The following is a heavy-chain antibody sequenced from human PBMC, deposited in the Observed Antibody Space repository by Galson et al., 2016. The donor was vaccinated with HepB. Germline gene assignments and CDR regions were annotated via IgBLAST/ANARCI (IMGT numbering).Heavy chain of an antibody. V-gene: IGHV3-11*01. D-gene: IGHD1-14*01. CDR3: ARDREPQTTMPTFDL. CDR2: IAGSSSTI. Sequence: SLRLSCAASGFAFSDYYMSWIRQAPGKGLEWISYIAGSSSTIYHSDSVKGRFTVSRDNAENSLFLHMASLRAEDTALYFCARDREPQTTMPTFDLWGQGVMVTVST. J-gene: IGHJ5*02. CDR1: GFAFSDYY.